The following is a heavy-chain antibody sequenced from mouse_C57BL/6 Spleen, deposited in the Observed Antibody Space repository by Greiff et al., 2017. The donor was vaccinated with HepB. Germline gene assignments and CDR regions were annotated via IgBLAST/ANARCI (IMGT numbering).Heavy chain of an antibody. D-gene: IGHD1-1*01. J-gene: IGHJ2*01. CDR1: GYAFSSYW. Sequence: QVQLQQSGAELVKPGASVKISCKASGYAFSSYWMNWVKQRPGKGLEWIGQIYHGDGDTTYNGKFKGKATLTADKSSSTAYMQLSSLTSEDSAVYFCARSRVYYGSSGVFDYWGQGTTLTVSS. V-gene: IGHV1-80*01. CDR3: ARSRVYYGSSGVFDY. CDR2: IYHGDGDT.